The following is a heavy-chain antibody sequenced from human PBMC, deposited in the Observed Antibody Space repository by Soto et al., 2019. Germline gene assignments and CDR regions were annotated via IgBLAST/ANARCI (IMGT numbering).Heavy chain of an antibody. CDR2: MNPNSGNT. J-gene: IGHJ2*01. V-gene: IGHV1-8*01. D-gene: IGHD3-22*01. Sequence: QVQLVQSGAEVKKPGASVKVSCKASGYTFTSYDINWVRQATGQGLEWMGWMNPNSGNTGYAQKFQGRVTMTRNTSISTAYMELSSLRSEDTAVYYCARGEDSSGYQIYWYFDLSGRGTLVTDSS. CDR3: ARGEDSSGYQIYWYFDL. CDR1: GYTFTSYD.